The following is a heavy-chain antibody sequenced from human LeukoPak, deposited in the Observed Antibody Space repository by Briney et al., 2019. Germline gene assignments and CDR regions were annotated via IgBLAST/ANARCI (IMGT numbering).Heavy chain of an antibody. CDR2: IYYSGST. D-gene: IGHD3-10*01. V-gene: IGHV4-61*05. CDR3: ARYKRGGLRGIYYYYYMDV. J-gene: IGHJ6*03. Sequence: SETLSLTCTVSGGSISSSGSYWAWIRQPPGKGLEWIGYIYYSGSTNYNPSLKSRVTISVDTSKNQFSLKLSSVTAADTSVYYCARYKRGGLRGIYYYYYMDVWGKGTTVTVSS. CDR1: GGSISSSGSY.